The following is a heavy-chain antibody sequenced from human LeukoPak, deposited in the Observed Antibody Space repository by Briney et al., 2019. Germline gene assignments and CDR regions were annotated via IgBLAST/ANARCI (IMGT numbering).Heavy chain of an antibody. CDR1: GFTFSSFS. CDR2: IRTSGTNT. Sequence: GGSLRLSCAASGFTFSSFSMNWVRQAPGKGLEWVSYIRTSGTNTDYTGSVKGRFTISRDNAKNSLYLQMNSLRAEDTAVYYCASGVRLWGQGTTVTVSS. D-gene: IGHD2-8*01. J-gene: IGHJ6*02. CDR3: ASGVRL. V-gene: IGHV3-48*04.